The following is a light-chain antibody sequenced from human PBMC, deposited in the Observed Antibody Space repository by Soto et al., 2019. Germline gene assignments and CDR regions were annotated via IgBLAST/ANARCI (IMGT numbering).Light chain of an antibody. J-gene: IGLJ1*01. CDR2: EVS. CDR1: SSDVGGYNY. CDR3: SSYTSSSTHNYV. V-gene: IGLV2-14*01. Sequence: QSALTQPASVSGSPGQSITISCTGISSDVGGYNYVSWYQQHPGKAPKLMIYEVSNRPSGVSNRFSGSKSGNTASLTISGLQAEDEADYYCSSYTSSSTHNYVFGTGTKLTVL.